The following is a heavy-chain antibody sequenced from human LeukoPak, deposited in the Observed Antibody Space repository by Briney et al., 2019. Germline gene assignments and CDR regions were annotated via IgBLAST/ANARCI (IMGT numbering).Heavy chain of an antibody. Sequence: SETLSLTCTASSGSISGSYYWYWIRQPAGKGLEWIGRIYASGSTNYDPSLKSRVTISVDKSNNQFSLMVTSVTAADTAVYYCARGKQNAVDYWGQGILVTVSS. J-gene: IGHJ4*02. CDR1: SGSISGSYY. V-gene: IGHV4-4*07. CDR3: ARGKQNAVDY. CDR2: IYASGST. D-gene: IGHD1-1*01.